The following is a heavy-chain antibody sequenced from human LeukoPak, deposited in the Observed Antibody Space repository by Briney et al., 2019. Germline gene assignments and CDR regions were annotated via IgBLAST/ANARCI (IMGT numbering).Heavy chain of an antibody. D-gene: IGHD5-18*01. V-gene: IGHV4-39*01. J-gene: IGHJ4*02. CDR1: GGSISSSSYF. CDR3: ARRYYYIDY. Sequence: SETLSLTCTVSGGSISSSSYFWGWVRQPPGRGLEWIGTLYFGGSTYYNPSLKTRLTISVDTSKNQFSLKLSSVTAADTAVYFCARRYYYIDYWGQGNLVTVSS. CDR2: LYFGGST.